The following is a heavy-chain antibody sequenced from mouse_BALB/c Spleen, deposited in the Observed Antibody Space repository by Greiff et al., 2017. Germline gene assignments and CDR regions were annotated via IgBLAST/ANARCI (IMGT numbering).Heavy chain of an antibody. J-gene: IGHJ4*01. CDR1: GYAFSSYW. CDR2: IYPGDGDT. Sequence: VKLMESGAELVRPGSSVKISCKASGYAFSSYWMNWVKQRPGQGLEWIGQIYPGDGDTNYNGKFKGKATLTADKSSSTAYMQLSSLTSEDSAVYFCARSWSNWDGAMDYWGQGTSVTVSS. V-gene: IGHV1-80*01. D-gene: IGHD4-1*02. CDR3: ARSWSNWDGAMDY.